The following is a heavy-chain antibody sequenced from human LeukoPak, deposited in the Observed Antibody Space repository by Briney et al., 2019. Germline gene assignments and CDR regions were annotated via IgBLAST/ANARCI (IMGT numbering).Heavy chain of an antibody. CDR3: ARDTAMVKFGN. D-gene: IGHD5-18*01. J-gene: IGHJ4*02. Sequence: GASVKVSCKASGGTFSSYAISWVRQAPGQGLEWMGRIIPIFGIANYAQKIQGRVTITADKSTSTAYMELSSLRSEDTAVYYCARDTAMVKFGNWGQGTLVTVSS. V-gene: IGHV1-69*04. CDR2: IIPIFGIA. CDR1: GGTFSSYA.